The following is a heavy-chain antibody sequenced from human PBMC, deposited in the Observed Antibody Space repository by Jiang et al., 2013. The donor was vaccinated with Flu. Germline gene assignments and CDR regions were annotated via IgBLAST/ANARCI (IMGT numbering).Heavy chain of an antibody. J-gene: IGHJ6*03. V-gene: IGHV4-59*01. CDR2: IYYSGST. CDR1: GGSISSYY. CDR3: ARGFRGGGNNYYYYYYYMDV. D-gene: IGHD3-10*01. Sequence: PGLVKPSQTLSLTCTVSGGSISSYYWSWIRQPPGKGLEWIGYIYYSGSTNYNPSLKSRVTISVDTSKNQFSLKLSSVTAADTAVYYCARGFRGGGNNYYYYYYYMDVWGKGTTVTVSS.